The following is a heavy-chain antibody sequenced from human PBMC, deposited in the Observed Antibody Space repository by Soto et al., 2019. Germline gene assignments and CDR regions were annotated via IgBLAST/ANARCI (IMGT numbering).Heavy chain of an antibody. CDR2: INHSGIT. CDR3: ARFDLLDAFDI. Sequence: QVQLQQWGAGLLKPSETLSLTCAVYGGSFSGYYWSWIRQPPGKGLEWIGEINHSGITNYNPSLKSRVTISVDTSKNQFSLKLSSVTATDTAVYYCARFDLLDAFDIWGQGTMVTVSS. D-gene: IGHD3-3*01. J-gene: IGHJ3*02. V-gene: IGHV4-34*01. CDR1: GGSFSGYY.